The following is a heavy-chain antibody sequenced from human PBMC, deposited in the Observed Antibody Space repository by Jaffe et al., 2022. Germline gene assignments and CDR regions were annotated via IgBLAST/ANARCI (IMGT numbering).Heavy chain of an antibody. J-gene: IGHJ4*02. V-gene: IGHV3-43D*04. Sequence: EVQLVESGGVVVQPGGSLRLSCAASGFTFDDYAMHWVRQAPGKGLEWVSLISWDGGSTYYADSVKGRFTISRDNSKNSLYLQMNSLRAEDTALYYCAKDNLRWVAAAGTGGGYFDYWCQVTLVSVSS. CDR1: GFTFDDYA. D-gene: IGHD6-13*01. CDR3: AKDNLRWVAAAGTGGGYFDY. CDR2: ISWDGGST.